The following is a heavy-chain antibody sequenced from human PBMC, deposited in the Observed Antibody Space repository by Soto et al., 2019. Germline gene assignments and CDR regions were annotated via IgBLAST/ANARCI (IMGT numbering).Heavy chain of an antibody. CDR2: IWYDGSNK. CDR3: ARDFAGYRYGYEYYYGMDV. D-gene: IGHD5-18*01. Sequence: QVQLVESGGGVVQPGRSLRLSCAASGFTFSSYGMHWVRQAPGKGLEWVAVIWYDGSNKYYADSVKGRFTISRDNSKNTLSLQINSLRADATAVYYCARDFAGYRYGYEYYYGMDVWGQGTTVTVAS. V-gene: IGHV3-33*01. CDR1: GFTFSSYG. J-gene: IGHJ6*02.